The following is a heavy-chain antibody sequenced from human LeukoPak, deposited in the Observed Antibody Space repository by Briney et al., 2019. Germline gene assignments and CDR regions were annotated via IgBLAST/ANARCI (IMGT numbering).Heavy chain of an antibody. J-gene: IGHJ3*02. Sequence: PSETLSLTCTVSGGSISSYYWSWIRQPPGKGLEWIGYIYYSGSTNYNPSLKSRVTISVDTSKNQFSLKLSSVTAADTAVYYCVQVGSDAFDIWGQGKMVTVSS. CDR1: GGSISSYY. CDR3: VQVGSDAFDI. CDR2: IYYSGST. V-gene: IGHV4-59*08. D-gene: IGHD1-26*01.